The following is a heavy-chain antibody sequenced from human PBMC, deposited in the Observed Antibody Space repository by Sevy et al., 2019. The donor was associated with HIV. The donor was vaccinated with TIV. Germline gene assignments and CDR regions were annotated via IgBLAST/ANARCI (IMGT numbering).Heavy chain of an antibody. CDR2: IRSKAYGGTT. CDR3: TRGETDLYCSSTSCLYYYMDV. Sequence: GGSLRLSCTASGFTFGDYAMSWFRQAPGKGLEWVGFIRSKAYGGTTEYAASVKSRFTISRDDSKSIAYLQMNSLKTEDTDVYYCTRGETDLYCSSTSCLYYYMDVWGKGTTVTVSS. CDR1: GFTFGDYA. D-gene: IGHD2-2*01. J-gene: IGHJ6*03. V-gene: IGHV3-49*03.